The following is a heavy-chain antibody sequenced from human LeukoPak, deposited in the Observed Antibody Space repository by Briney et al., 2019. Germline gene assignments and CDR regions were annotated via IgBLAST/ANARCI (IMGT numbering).Heavy chain of an antibody. CDR3: ARWFYYDSSGYYSPL. V-gene: IGHV4-61*01. Sequence: SETLSLTCTVSGGPVSSGSYYWSWIRQPPGKGLEWTGYIYYSGSTYYNPSLKSRVTISLDTPKNQFSLKLSSVTAADTAVYYCARWFYYDSSGYYSPLWGQGTLVTVSS. D-gene: IGHD3-22*01. J-gene: IGHJ4*02. CDR1: GGPVSSGSYY. CDR2: IYYSGST.